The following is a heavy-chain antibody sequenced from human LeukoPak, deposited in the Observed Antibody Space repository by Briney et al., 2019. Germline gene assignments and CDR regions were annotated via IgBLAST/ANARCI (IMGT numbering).Heavy chain of an antibody. Sequence: GGSLRLSCAASGFTFSSYGMHWVRQAPGKGLEWVGRIKSKTDGGTTDYAAPVKGRFTISRDDSKNTLYLQMNSLKTEDTAVYYCTTDPPLPWFGELRTFGVGGQGTLVTVSS. CDR3: TTDPPLPWFGELRTFGV. CDR1: GFTFSSYG. D-gene: IGHD3-10*01. V-gene: IGHV3-15*01. CDR2: IKSKTDGGTT. J-gene: IGHJ4*02.